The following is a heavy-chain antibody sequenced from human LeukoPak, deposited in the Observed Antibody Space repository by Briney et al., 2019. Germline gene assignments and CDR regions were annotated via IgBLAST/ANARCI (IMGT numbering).Heavy chain of an antibody. CDR3: ASSITMVRGVIRNEIDY. D-gene: IGHD3-10*01. CDR1: GGSISSGSYY. CDR2: IYTSGST. Sequence: SETPSLTCTVSGGSISSGSYYWSWIRQPAGKGLEWIGRIYTSGSTNCNPSLKSRVTISVDTSKNQFSLKLSSVTAADTAVYYCASSITMVRGVIRNEIDYWGQGTLVTVSS. V-gene: IGHV4-61*02. J-gene: IGHJ4*02.